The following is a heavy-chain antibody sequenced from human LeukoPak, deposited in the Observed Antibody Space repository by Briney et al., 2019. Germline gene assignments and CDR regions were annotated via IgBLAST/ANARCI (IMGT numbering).Heavy chain of an antibody. D-gene: IGHD2-2*01. CDR3: ARGSGGVVPAVTPDYYMDV. CDR2: INHSGST. J-gene: IGHJ6*03. Sequence: ETLSLTCAVYGGSFSGYYWSWLRQPPGKGLEWIGEINHSGSTNYNPSLKSRVTISVDTSKNQFSLKLSSVTAADTAVYYCARGSGGVVPAVTPDYYMDVWGKGTTVTVSS. V-gene: IGHV4-34*01. CDR1: GGSFSGYY.